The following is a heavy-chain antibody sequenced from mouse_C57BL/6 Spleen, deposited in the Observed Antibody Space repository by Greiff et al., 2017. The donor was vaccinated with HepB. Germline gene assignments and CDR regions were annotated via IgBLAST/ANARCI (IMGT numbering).Heavy chain of an antibody. V-gene: IGHV1-82*01. J-gene: IGHJ1*03. Sequence: QVQLQQSGPELVKPGASVKISCKASGYAFSSSWMNWVKQRPGKGLEWIGRIYPGDGDTNYNGKFKGKATLTADKSSSTAYMQLSSLTSEDSAVYFCARYFSSYGYFDVWGTGTTVTVSS. CDR1: GYAFSSSW. CDR3: ARYFSSYGYFDV. CDR2: IYPGDGDT. D-gene: IGHD1-1*01.